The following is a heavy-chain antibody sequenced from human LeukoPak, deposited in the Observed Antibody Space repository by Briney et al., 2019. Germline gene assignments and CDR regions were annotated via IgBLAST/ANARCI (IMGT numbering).Heavy chain of an antibody. Sequence: PGGSLRLSCAASGFTFSSYGMHWVRQAPGKGLEWVAVISYDGSNKYYADSVKGRFTISRDNSKNTLYLQMNSLRAEDTAVYYCAREGRAGTYFDYWGQGTLVTVSS. CDR2: ISYDGSNK. D-gene: IGHD6-19*01. CDR1: GFTFSSYG. J-gene: IGHJ4*02. CDR3: AREGRAGTYFDY. V-gene: IGHV3-30*04.